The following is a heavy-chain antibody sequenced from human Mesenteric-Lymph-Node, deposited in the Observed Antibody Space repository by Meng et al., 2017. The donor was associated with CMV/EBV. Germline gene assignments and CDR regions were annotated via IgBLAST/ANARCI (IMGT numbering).Heavy chain of an antibody. V-gene: IGHV3-74*01. CDR2: INSDGSST. J-gene: IGHJ4*02. Sequence: GGSLRLSCSTSGFTFRDYYMSWMRQAPGKGLEWVSHINSDGSSTNYADSVKGRFTISRDNAKNTLYLQMNSLRAEDTAVYYCTRDHEIAGGAGYWGQGTLVTVSS. CDR1: GFTFRDYY. CDR3: TRDHEIAGGAGY. D-gene: IGHD5-24*01.